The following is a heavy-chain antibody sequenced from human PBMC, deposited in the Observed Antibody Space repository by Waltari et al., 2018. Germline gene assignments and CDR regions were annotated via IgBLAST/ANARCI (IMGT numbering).Heavy chain of an antibody. CDR2: ISAYNVNT. CDR1: GYIFTSYG. Sequence: SGAEVKKPGASVKVSCKASGYIFTSYGISWVRQAPGQGLEWMGWISAYNVNTNYAQKLQGRVTMTTDTSTSTAYMELRGLRSDDTAVYYCARLYYYDSSGYYYFDYWGQGTLVTVSS. V-gene: IGHV1-18*01. J-gene: IGHJ4*02. D-gene: IGHD3-22*01. CDR3: ARLYYYDSSGYYYFDY.